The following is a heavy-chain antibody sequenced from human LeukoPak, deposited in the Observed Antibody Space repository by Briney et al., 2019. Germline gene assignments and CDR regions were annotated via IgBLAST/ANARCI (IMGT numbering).Heavy chain of an antibody. CDR3: ASSSWYVGLDY. Sequence: SETLSLTCTVSGGSIGSYYWSWIRQPPGKGLEWIGYIYYSGSTNYNPSLKSRVTISVDTSKNQFSLKLSSVTAADTAVYYCASSSWYVGLDYWGQGTLVTVSS. CDR2: IYYSGST. CDR1: GGSIGSYY. J-gene: IGHJ4*02. V-gene: IGHV4-59*01. D-gene: IGHD6-13*01.